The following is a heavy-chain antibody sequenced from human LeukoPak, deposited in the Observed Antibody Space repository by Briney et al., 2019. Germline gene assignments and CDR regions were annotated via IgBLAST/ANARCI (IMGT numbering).Heavy chain of an antibody. CDR2: INPSGGST. D-gene: IGHD3/OR15-3a*01. CDR1: GYTLTELS. CDR3: VRDISRGGDW. J-gene: IGHJ4*02. V-gene: IGHV1-46*01. Sequence: GASVKVSCKVSGYTLTELSMHWVRQAPGQGLEWMGIINPSGGSTTYAEKFQGRLTMTRDTSTTTAYMEVSGLTFEDTAVYYCVRDISRGGDWWGQGTLVTVSS.